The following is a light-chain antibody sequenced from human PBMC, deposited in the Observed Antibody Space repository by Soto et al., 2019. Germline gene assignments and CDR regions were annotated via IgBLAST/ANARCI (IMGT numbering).Light chain of an antibody. CDR1: QSILHISNNKIC. CDR3: QKYYSIPRT. J-gene: IGKJ1*01. Sequence: DIGMTQSPDSLPLSLGETANINCKSSQSILHISNNKICLAWYQQKQGQPPKVLIYWASNRESGVTDRFSGSGSGKDFTITISSLQDEDVEVYYCQKYYSIPRTFGQGTTVDIK. CDR2: WAS. V-gene: IGKV4-1*01.